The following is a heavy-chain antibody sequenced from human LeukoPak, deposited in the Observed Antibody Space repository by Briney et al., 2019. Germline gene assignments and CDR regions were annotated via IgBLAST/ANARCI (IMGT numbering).Heavy chain of an antibody. Sequence: ASVKVSCKASGYTFTSYDINWVRQATGQGLEWMGWMNPNSGNTGYAQKFQGRVTMTRNTSISTAYMELSSLRSEDTAVYYCARRDYTVTTSYYYYYYMDVWGKGTTVTISS. J-gene: IGHJ6*03. CDR1: GYTFTSYD. D-gene: IGHD4-17*01. CDR3: ARRDYTVTTSYYYYYYMDV. CDR2: MNPNSGNT. V-gene: IGHV1-8*01.